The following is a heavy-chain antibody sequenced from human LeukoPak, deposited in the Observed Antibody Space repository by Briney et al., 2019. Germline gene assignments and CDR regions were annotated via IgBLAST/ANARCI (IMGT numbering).Heavy chain of an antibody. CDR2: IYYSGST. CDR3: ASSPIEYGDYGASDY. J-gene: IGHJ4*02. D-gene: IGHD4-17*01. Sequence: KPSETLSLTCTVSGGSISSYYWSWIRQPPGKGLEWIGYIYYSGSTNYNPSLKSRVTISVDTSKNQFSLKLSSVTAADTAVYYCASSPIEYGDYGASDYWGQGTLVTVSS. V-gene: IGHV4-59*01. CDR1: GGSISSYY.